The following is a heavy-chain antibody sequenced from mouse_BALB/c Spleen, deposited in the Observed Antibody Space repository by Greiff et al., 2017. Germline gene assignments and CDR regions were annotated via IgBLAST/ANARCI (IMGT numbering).Heavy chain of an antibody. Sequence: LQQSGSELVRPGASVKLSCKASGYTFTSYWMHWVKQRHGQGLEWIGNIYPGSGSTNYDEKFKSKGTLTVDTSSSTAYMHLSSLTSEDSAVYYCTRYNYYAMDYWGQGTSVTVSS. V-gene: IGHV1S22*01. CDR2: IYPGSGST. CDR3: TRYNYYAMDY. J-gene: IGHJ4*01. CDR1: GYTFTSYW.